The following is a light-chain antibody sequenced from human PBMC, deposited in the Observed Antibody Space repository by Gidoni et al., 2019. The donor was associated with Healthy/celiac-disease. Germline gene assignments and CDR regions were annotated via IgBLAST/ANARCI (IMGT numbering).Light chain of an antibody. J-gene: IGKJ2*01. CDR2: AAS. CDR1: QSISSY. Sequence: DIQLPPSPSSLSASVGDRVTITYRASQSISSYLNWYQQKPGKAPKLLIYAASSLQSGVPSRFSGSGSGTDFTLTISSLQPEDFATYYCQQSYSTPYTFGQGTKLEIK. CDR3: QQSYSTPYT. V-gene: IGKV1-39*01.